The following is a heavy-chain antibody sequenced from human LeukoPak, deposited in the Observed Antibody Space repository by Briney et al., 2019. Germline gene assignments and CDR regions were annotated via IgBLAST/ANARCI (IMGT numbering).Heavy chain of an antibody. CDR1: GFTFSRHS. CDR2: ISSSSSYI. Sequence: PGGSLRLSCAASGFTFSRHSINWVRQAPGEGLEWVSSISSSSSYIYYADSVKGRFTISRDNAKNSLYLQMNSLRAEDTAVYYCARDSGNYLDAFDIWGQGTMVTVSS. V-gene: IGHV3-21*01. D-gene: IGHD1-7*01. J-gene: IGHJ3*02. CDR3: ARDSGNYLDAFDI.